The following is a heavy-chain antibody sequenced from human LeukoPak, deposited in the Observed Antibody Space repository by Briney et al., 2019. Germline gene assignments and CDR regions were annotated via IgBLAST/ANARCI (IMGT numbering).Heavy chain of an antibody. Sequence: PSGTLSLTCTVSGGSISSSSYFWGWIRQPPGKGLEWIGSIFYSGSTYYNPSLNSRVTISIDTSKNQFSLRLSSVTAADTAVYYCARAKVGVPSRYCSGGSCSNWFDPWGQGTLVTVSS. J-gene: IGHJ5*02. V-gene: IGHV4-39*01. D-gene: IGHD2-15*01. CDR1: GGSISSSSYF. CDR2: IFYSGST. CDR3: ARAKVGVPSRYCSGGSCSNWFDP.